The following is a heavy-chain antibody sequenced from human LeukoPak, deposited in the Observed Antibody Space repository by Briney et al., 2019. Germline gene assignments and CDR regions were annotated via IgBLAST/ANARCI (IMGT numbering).Heavy chain of an antibody. CDR3: ARRVYSSSRFDP. CDR1: GGSFSGYY. J-gene: IGHJ5*02. CDR2: INHSGST. V-gene: IGHV4-34*01. Sequence: SETLSLTCAVYGGSFSGYYWSWIRQPPGKGLEWIGEINHSGSTNYNPSLKSRVTISVETSKNQFSLKLSSVTAADTAAYYCARRVYSSSRFDPWGQGTLVTVSS. D-gene: IGHD6-13*01.